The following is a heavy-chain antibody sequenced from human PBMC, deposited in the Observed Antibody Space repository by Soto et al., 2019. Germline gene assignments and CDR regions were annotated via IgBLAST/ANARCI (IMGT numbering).Heavy chain of an antibody. Sequence: GGSLRLSCAASGFTFSSYSMNWVRQAPGKGLEWVSSISSSSSYIYYSDSVKGRFTISRDNAKNSLYLQMNSLRAEDTAVYYCARSEYYYDSSGPFDYWGQGTLVTVSS. V-gene: IGHV3-21*01. J-gene: IGHJ4*02. CDR3: ARSEYYYDSSGPFDY. CDR2: ISSSSSYI. CDR1: GFTFSSYS. D-gene: IGHD3-22*01.